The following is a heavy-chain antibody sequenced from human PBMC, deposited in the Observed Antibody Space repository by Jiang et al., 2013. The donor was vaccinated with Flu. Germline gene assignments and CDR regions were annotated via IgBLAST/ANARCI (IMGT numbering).Heavy chain of an antibody. CDR2: TYYVGGT. CDR1: GFTVSSNH. V-gene: IGHV3-66*02. CDR3: ATGFRNYNSMATAFDI. J-gene: IGHJ3*02. D-gene: IGHD3-22*01. Sequence: QLVESGGDLVQPGGSLRLSCAASGFTVSSNHISWVRQAPGKGLEWVSATYYVGGTYYADSVKGRFTISRDNSKNTVYLQVNSLRVEDTAVYYCATGFRNYNSMATAFDIWGQGTKVTVSS.